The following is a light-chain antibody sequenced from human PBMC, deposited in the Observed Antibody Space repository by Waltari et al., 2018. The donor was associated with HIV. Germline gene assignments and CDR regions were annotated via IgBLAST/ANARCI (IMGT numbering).Light chain of an antibody. CDR2: EVS. J-gene: IGLJ1*01. Sequence: QSALTQPASVSGSPGQSITISCTGTSSDVGAYKFVSWYQQHPGKDPKLIIYEVSNRPSGVSNRFSASKSGNTASLTISGLQAEDEADYYCTSYTTSITYVFGTGTKVTVL. CDR3: TSYTTSITYV. CDR1: SSDVGAYKF. V-gene: IGLV2-14*01.